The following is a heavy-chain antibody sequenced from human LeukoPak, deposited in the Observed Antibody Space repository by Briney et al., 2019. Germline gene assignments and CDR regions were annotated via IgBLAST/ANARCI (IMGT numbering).Heavy chain of an antibody. D-gene: IGHD2-2*01. CDR3: ARDPAYCASTTCYGAAFDI. V-gene: IGHV3-74*01. CDR1: GFTFGNYW. J-gene: IGHJ3*02. CDR2: VNTDETST. Sequence: GGSLRLSCAASGFTFGNYWMHWVRQAPGKGLVWVSRVNTDETSTYYADSVKGRFTISRDNAKSTLYLQMNSLRAEDTAVYYCARDPAYCASTTCYGAAFDIWGQGTMVSVSS.